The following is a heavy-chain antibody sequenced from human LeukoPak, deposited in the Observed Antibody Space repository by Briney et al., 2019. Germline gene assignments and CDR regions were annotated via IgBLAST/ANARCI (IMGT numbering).Heavy chain of an antibody. CDR3: ARRWGDSSSPLDS. CDR1: GFTFSSYE. D-gene: IGHD3-22*01. J-gene: IGHJ4*02. V-gene: IGHV3-48*03. CDR2: ISSSGTTI. Sequence: PGGSLRLSCGASGFTFSSYEMNWVRQAPGKGLEWVSYISSSGTTIYYADAVKGRFTISRDNAKNSLYLQMNSLRAEDTAVYYCARRWGDSSSPLDSWGQGTLVTVSS.